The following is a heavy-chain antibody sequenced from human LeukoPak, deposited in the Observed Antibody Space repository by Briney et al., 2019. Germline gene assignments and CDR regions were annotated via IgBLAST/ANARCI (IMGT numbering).Heavy chain of an antibody. CDR2: IIGSGSDL. CDR1: GFSFSDYY. J-gene: IGHJ6*02. V-gene: IGHV3-11*01. Sequence: GGSLRLSCVAGGFSFSDYYMSWIRQAPGRGLEWISYIIGSGSDLHYADSVKGRFTISRDNANNALYLQMNSLRAEDTAVYYCARSIGYYYTMDVWGQGTTVTVSS. CDR3: ARSIGYYYTMDV. D-gene: IGHD3-22*01.